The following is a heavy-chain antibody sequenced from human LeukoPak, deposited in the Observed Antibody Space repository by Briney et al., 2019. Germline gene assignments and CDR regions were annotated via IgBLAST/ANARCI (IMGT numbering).Heavy chain of an antibody. D-gene: IGHD6-6*01. CDR1: GYSFTSFW. Sequence: GESLKISCKGFGYSFTSFWIGWVRQMPGKGLEWMGIIYPGDSETRYSPSFQGQVTISADKSITTAYLHWTSLKASDTAMYYCARHPVYSSSRWVDYWGQGTLVTVSS. CDR2: IYPGDSET. V-gene: IGHV5-51*01. J-gene: IGHJ4*02. CDR3: ARHPVYSSSRWVDY.